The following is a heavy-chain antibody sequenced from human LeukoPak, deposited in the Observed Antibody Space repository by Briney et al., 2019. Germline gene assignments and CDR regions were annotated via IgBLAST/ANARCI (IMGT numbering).Heavy chain of an antibody. CDR2: IYYSGST. J-gene: IGHJ4*02. D-gene: IGHD3-10*01. V-gene: IGHV4-39*01. Sequence: SETLSLTCTVSGGSISSRSYYWGWIRQPPGKGLEWIGSIYYSGSTYYNPSLKSRVTISVDTSKYHFSLKLSSVTAADTAVYYCARHNVDGSGSYYIWGQGTLVTVSS. CDR1: GGSISSRSYY. CDR3: ARHNVDGSGSYYI.